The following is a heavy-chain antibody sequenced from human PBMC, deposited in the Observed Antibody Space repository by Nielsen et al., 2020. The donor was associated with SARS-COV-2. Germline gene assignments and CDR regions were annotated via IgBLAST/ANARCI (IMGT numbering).Heavy chain of an antibody. CDR1: GYTFTSYY. D-gene: IGHD4-23*01. V-gene: IGHV1-46*01. CDR2: INPSGGST. J-gene: IGHJ4*02. CDR3: ARDQDPDGGVYGGYVMSGWWGY. Sequence: ASVKVSCKASGYTFTSYYMHWVRQAPGQGLEWMGIINPSGGSTSYAQKFQGRVTMTTDTSTRTAYMELRSLRSDDTAVYYCARDQDPDGGVYGGYVMSGWWGYWGQGTLVSVSS.